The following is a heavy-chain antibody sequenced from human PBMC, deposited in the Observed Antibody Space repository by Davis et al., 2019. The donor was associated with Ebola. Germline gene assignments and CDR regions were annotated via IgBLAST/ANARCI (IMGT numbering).Heavy chain of an antibody. CDR3: ARSWELVGDAFDI. CDR2: IYPGDSDT. J-gene: IGHJ3*02. V-gene: IGHV5-51*01. CDR1: GYSFTSYW. Sequence: GESLKISCKGSGYSFTSYWIGWVRQMPGKGLEWMGIIYPGDSDTRYSPSFQGQVTISADKSISTAYLQWSSLKASDTAMYYCARSWELVGDAFDIWGQGTMVTVSS. D-gene: IGHD1-26*01.